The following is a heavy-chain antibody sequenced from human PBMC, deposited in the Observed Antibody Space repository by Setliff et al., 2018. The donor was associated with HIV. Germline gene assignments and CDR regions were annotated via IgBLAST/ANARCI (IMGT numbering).Heavy chain of an antibody. CDR1: GGSISSASYY. D-gene: IGHD6-13*01. CDR2: IYTSGST. Sequence: SETLSLTCTVSGGSISSASYYWSWIRQPAGKGLEWIGRIYTSGSTNYNPSLKSRLTISVDTSKNQVSLRLSSVTAADTGVYYCARHRDPPGTSWIYYYYYMDVWGKGTTVTVSS. CDR3: ARHRDPPGTSWIYYYYYMDV. J-gene: IGHJ6*03. V-gene: IGHV4-61*02.